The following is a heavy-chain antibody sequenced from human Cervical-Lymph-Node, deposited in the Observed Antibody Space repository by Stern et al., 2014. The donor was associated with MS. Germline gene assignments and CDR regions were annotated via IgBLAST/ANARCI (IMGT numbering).Heavy chain of an antibody. J-gene: IGHJ4*02. CDR3: ARHVQGFDY. CDR1: GYSFTIYY. Sequence: EVQLVQSGAEVKKPGESLKISCKLSGYSFTIYYIAWVRQMPGKGLEWLVVIYPYDSDPTYSPSFQGQVTISADKSITTAYLQWSSLRASDTAMYYCARHVQGFDYWGQGTLVTVSS. V-gene: IGHV5-51*01. CDR2: IYPYDSDP.